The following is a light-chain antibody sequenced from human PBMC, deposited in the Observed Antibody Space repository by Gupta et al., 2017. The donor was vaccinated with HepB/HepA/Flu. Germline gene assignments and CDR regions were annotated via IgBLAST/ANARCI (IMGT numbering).Light chain of an antibody. V-gene: IGKV2-28*01. CDR2: LGS. CDR1: QSLLRSDGYNY. Sequence: DIVMTQSPLSLPVTPGEPASISCSSTQSLLRSDGYNYVDWFLQKPGQPPQSLIYLGSNRAPGVPDRFSGSGSGTTFTLIISRVEAEDVGIYYCRQTLQTPGTFGQGTKVDI. CDR3: RQTLQTPGT. J-gene: IGKJ1*01.